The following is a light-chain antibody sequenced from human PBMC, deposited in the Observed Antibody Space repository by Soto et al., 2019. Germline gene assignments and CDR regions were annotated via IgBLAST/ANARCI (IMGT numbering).Light chain of an antibody. CDR3: QPRSNSPRT. Sequence: EIVLTQSPATLSLSPGERATLSCRASQSVSSYLAWYQQKPGQAPRLLIYDASNRATGIPARFSGSGSGTDFTLTISSLEPEDFAVYYYQPRSNSPRTFCQGAKGEIK. V-gene: IGKV3-11*01. J-gene: IGKJ1*01. CDR2: DAS. CDR1: QSVSSY.